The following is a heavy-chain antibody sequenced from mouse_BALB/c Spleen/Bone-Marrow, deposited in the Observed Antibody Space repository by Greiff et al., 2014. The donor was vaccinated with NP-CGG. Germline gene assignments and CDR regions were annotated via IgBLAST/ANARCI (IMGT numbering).Heavy chain of an antibody. J-gene: IGHJ2*01. CDR1: GYTFTSYW. CDR3: TRKSDYYGISSFDY. D-gene: IGHD1-1*01. V-gene: IGHV1-69*02. CDR2: IYPSDTYT. Sequence: QVQLKQSGAELVRPGASVKLSRKASGYTFTSYWINWVKQRPGQSLEWIGNIYPSDTYTNYNQEFKDKATLTVDKSSSTAYMQLSSPTSEDSAVYYCTRKSDYYGISSFDYWGQGTTLTVSS.